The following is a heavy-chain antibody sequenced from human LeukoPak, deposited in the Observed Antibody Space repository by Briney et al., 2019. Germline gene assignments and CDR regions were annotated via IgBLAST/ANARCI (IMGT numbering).Heavy chain of an antibody. J-gene: IGHJ4*02. CDR2: IYPGDSDT. CDR1: GYSFTSYW. D-gene: IGHD6-19*01. CDR3: ARHEYSSGNRGPDY. V-gene: IGHV5-51*01. Sequence: GESLKISCKGSGYSFTSYWIGWVRQLPGKGLKWMGIIYPGDSDTRYSPSFQGQVTFSADKSISTAYLQWSSLKASDTAMYYCARHEYSSGNRGPDYWGQGTLVTASS.